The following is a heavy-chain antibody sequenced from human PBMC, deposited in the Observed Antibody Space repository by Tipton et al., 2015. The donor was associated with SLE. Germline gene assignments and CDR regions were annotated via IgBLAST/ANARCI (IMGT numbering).Heavy chain of an antibody. Sequence: TLSLTCTVSGGSISTYYWSWIRQPPGKGLEWIGYIYYSGSTNYNPSLKSRVTISVDTSKNQFSLKVTSVTATDTAVYYCARLSAYWGRGTLVTVSS. D-gene: IGHD3-10*01. CDR2: IYYSGST. J-gene: IGHJ4*02. V-gene: IGHV4-59*08. CDR3: ARLSAY. CDR1: GGSISTYY.